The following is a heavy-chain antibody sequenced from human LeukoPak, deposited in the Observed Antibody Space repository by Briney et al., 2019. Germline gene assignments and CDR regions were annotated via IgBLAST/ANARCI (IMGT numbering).Heavy chain of an antibody. V-gene: IGHV1-3*01. CDR2: INAGNGNT. J-gene: IGHJ4*02. D-gene: IGHD6-13*01. CDR1: GYTFTSYA. CDR3: ARGPYSSSWYWPTNQPLDY. Sequence: GASVKVSCKASGYTFTSYAMHWVRQAPGQRLEWMGWINAGNGNTKYSQKFQGRVTITRDTSASTAYMELSSLRSEDTAVYYCARGPYSSSWYWPTNQPLDYWGQGTLVTVSS.